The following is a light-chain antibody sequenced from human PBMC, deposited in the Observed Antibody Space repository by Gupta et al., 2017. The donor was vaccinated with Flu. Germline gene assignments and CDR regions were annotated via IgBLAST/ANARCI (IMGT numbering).Light chain of an antibody. CDR2: WAS. CDR1: QSLFYSSNNKTY. Sequence: DIVMIHSPASLALSLGERPTINSKSSQSLFYSSNNKTYLPWYQLKPGQPPKLLIDWASARGFGVPDRFSGRGSGTDFTLTISRVQAEDVAIYYCLQDSFTPGAFGQGTKVEIK. CDR3: LQDSFTPGA. J-gene: IGKJ1*01. V-gene: IGKV4-1*01.